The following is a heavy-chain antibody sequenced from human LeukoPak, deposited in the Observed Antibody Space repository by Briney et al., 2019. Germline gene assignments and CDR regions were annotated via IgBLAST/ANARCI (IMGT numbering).Heavy chain of an antibody. J-gene: IGHJ4*02. V-gene: IGHV3-21*04. CDR1: GFTFSSYS. Sequence: PGGSLRLSCAASGFTFSSYSMNWVRQAPGKGLEWVSSISSSSSYIYYADSVKGRFTISRDNAKNSLYLQMNSLRAEDTAVYYCAKEIAVAAPGDYWGQGTLVTVSS. D-gene: IGHD6-19*01. CDR3: AKEIAVAAPGDY. CDR2: ISSSSSYI.